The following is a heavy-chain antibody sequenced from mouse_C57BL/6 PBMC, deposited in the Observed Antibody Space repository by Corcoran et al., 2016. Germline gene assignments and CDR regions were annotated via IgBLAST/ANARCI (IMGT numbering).Heavy chain of an antibody. D-gene: IGHD2-13*01. CDR2: IYPGSGNT. CDR3: ARDYQWYFDV. J-gene: IGHJ1*03. V-gene: IGHV1-76*01. CDR1: GYTFTDYY. Sequence: QVQLKQSGAELVRPGASVKLSCKASGYTFTDYYINWVKQRPGQGLEWIARIYPGSGNTYYNEKFKGKATLTAEKSSSTAYMQLSSLTSEDSAVYFCARDYQWYFDVWGTGTTVTVSS.